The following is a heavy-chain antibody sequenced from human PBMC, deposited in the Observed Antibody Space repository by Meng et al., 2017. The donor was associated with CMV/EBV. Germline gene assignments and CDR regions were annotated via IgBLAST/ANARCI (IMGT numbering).Heavy chain of an antibody. CDR3: ARQLGQKTYYFDY. CDR2: SYYSGST. Sequence: SETLSLTCTVSGGSISSSSYYWGWIRQPPGKGLEWIGSSYYSGSTYYNPSLKSRVTISVDTSKNQFSLKLSSVTAADTAVYYCARQLGQKTYYFDYWGQGTLVTVSS. V-gene: IGHV4-39*01. CDR1: GGSISSSSYY. D-gene: IGHD7-27*01. J-gene: IGHJ4*02.